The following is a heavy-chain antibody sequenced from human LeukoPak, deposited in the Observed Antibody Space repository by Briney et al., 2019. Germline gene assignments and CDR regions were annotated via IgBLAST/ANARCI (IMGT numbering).Heavy chain of an antibody. CDR1: GFTFSSYS. CDR3: ARDASNLYYYYYGMDV. J-gene: IGHJ6*02. CDR2: VSIISTNI. V-gene: IGHV3-48*02. Sequence: GGSLRLSCAASGFTFSSYSMNWVRQAPGKGLEWVSYVSIISTNIIQADSVKGRFTISRDNVKNSLYLQMNSLRDEDTAVYYCARDASNLYYYYYGMDVWGQGTTVTVSS.